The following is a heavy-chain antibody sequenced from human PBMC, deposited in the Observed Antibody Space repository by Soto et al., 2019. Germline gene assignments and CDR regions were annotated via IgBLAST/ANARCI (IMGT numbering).Heavy chain of an antibody. D-gene: IGHD3-10*01. Sequence: ASVKVSCKASGFTFTSSAVQWVRQARGQRLEWIGWIVVGSGNTNYAQKFQERVTITRDNAKNSLYLQMNSLRAEDTAVYYCAKGARNTMVRGVITPVDYWGQGTLVTVSS. CDR3: AKGARNTMVRGVITPVDY. J-gene: IGHJ4*02. V-gene: IGHV1-58*01. CDR1: GFTFTSSA. CDR2: IVVGSGNT.